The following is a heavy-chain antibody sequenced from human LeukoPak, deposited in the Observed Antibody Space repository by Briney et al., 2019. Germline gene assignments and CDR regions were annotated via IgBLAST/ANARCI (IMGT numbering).Heavy chain of an antibody. CDR1: GGSISSYY. CDR3: ARGGGYSYGYANYYYYYYMDV. Sequence: PSETLSLTCTVSGGSISSYYWSWIRQPPGKGLEWIGYIYYNGSTNYNPSLKSRVTISVDTSKNQFSLKLSSVTAADTAVYYCARGGGYSYGYANYYYYYYMDVWGKGTTVTISS. V-gene: IGHV4-59*01. D-gene: IGHD5-18*01. CDR2: IYYNGST. J-gene: IGHJ6*03.